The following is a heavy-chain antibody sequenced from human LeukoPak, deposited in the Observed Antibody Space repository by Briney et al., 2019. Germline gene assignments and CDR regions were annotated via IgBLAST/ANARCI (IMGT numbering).Heavy chain of an antibody. Sequence: SETLSLTCTVSGGSISGDHWNWIRQPPGKGLEWIGYIYYSGNTNYNPSLKSRVTISVDTSKNQFSLKLNSVTAADTAVYYCSRESGPYCPFGHWGQGTLVAVTS. V-gene: IGHV4-59*12. CDR3: SRESGPYCPFGH. J-gene: IGHJ5*02. D-gene: IGHD1-26*01. CDR2: IYYSGNT. CDR1: GGSISGDH.